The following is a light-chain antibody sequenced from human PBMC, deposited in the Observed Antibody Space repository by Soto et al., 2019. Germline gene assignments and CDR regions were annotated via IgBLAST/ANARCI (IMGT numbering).Light chain of an antibody. CDR1: QSISSY. V-gene: IGKV1-39*01. Sequence: DIQMTQSPSSLSASVGDRVTITCRASQSISSYLNWYQQKPGKAPKLLIYAASSLQSGVPSRFSGSVSGTAFALTISYRQPEDFATYYCQQSYSTPRTFGQGTNADIK. J-gene: IGKJ1*01. CDR2: AAS. CDR3: QQSYSTPRT.